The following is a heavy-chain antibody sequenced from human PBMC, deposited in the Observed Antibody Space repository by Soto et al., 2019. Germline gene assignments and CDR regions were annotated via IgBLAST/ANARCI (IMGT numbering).Heavy chain of an antibody. CDR2: VKDGGHT. CDR3: AGGQEGVVATH. J-gene: IGHJ4*02. V-gene: IGHV4-34*01. CDR1: GGSLSGYY. Sequence: QVQLQQWGAGLLKPSETLSLNCAVTGGSLSGYYWSWIRQPPGKGLEWIGEVKDGGHTNYSPSLTGRVTIASDTSNNQAALRLNSVTATDTGVYYCAGGQEGVVATHWDQGSLVTVSS. D-gene: IGHD5-12*01.